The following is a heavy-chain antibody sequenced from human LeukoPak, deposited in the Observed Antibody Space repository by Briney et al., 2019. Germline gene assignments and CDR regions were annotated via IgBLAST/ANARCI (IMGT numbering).Heavy chain of an antibody. CDR1: GFTFSSYW. V-gene: IGHV3-7*01. CDR3: ARDDYDYVWGTRRNWFDP. Sequence: GGSLRLSCAASGFTFSSYWMSWVRQAPGKGLEWVANINQDGSEKYYVDSVKGRFTISRDNAKNSLYLQMNSLRAEDTAVYYCARDDYDYVWGTRRNWFDPWGQGTLVTVSS. CDR2: INQDGSEK. D-gene: IGHD3-16*01. J-gene: IGHJ5*02.